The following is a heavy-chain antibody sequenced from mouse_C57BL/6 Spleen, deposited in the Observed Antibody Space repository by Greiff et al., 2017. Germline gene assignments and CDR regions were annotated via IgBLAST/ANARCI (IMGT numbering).Heavy chain of an antibody. CDR1: GFSLTSYG. J-gene: IGHJ3*01. CDR3: ASNYYGSAWFAY. CDR2: IWSGGST. V-gene: IGHV2-2*01. D-gene: IGHD1-1*01. Sequence: VKLVESGPGLVQPSQSLSITCTVSGFSLTSYGVHWVRQSPGKGLEWLGVIWSGGSTDYNAAFISRLSISKDNSKSQVFFKMNSLQADDTAIYYCASNYYGSAWFAYWGQGTLVTVSA.